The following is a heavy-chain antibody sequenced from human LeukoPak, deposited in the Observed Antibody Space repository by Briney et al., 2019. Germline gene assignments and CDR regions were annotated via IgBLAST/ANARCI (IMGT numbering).Heavy chain of an antibody. D-gene: IGHD6-13*01. CDR2: ISGSGGST. CDR1: GFTFSSYA. V-gene: IGHV3-23*01. CDR3: AKDPGAAYISSYFDY. J-gene: IGHJ4*02. Sequence: PGGSLRLSCAASGFTFSSYAMSWVRQAPGKGLEWVSAISGSGGSTYYADSVKGRFTISRDNSKNTLYLQMNSLRAEDTAVYYCAKDPGAAYISSYFDYWGQGTLVTVSS.